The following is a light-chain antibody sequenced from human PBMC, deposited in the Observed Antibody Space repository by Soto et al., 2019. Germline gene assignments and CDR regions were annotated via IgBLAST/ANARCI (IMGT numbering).Light chain of an antibody. V-gene: IGKV3-15*01. CDR1: QSVVTN. CDR2: GAS. Sequence: EIVVAQSPAILSVSPGERVTLSCRASQSVVTNLAWYQQKLGQAPRLLIYGASTRATGVPARFSGSGSGTEFILTISSLQSEDFAVYYCQHYNNWLGTFGGGTKVDIK. CDR3: QHYNNWLGT. J-gene: IGKJ4*01.